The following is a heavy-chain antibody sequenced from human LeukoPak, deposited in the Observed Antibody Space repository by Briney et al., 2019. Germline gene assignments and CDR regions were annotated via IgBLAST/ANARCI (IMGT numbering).Heavy chain of an antibody. J-gene: IGHJ3*02. CDR2: IYTSGST. V-gene: IGHV4-4*07. CDR1: GGSISSYY. CDR3: ARDVGTYYYDSSGYYAHDAFDI. Sequence: ASETLSLTCLVSGGSISSYYWSWIRQPAGKGLEWIGRIYTSGSTNYNPSLKSRVTMSVDTSKNQFSLKLSSVTAADTAVYYCARDVGTYYYDSSGYYAHDAFDIWGQGTMVTVSS. D-gene: IGHD3-22*01.